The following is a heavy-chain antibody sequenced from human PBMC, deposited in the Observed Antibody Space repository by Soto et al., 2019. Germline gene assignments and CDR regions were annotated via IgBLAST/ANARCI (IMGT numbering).Heavy chain of an antibody. CDR2: MYYTGTT. V-gene: IGHV4-31*03. CDR1: GGSISSGGYY. CDR3: ARCLEGQFDY. J-gene: IGHJ4*02. D-gene: IGHD3-3*01. Sequence: PSETLSLTCSVSGGSISSGGYYWSWIRQHPGKGLEWIGYMYYTGTTYYNPSLKSRVIISEDTSKNQFSLKLSSVSAADTAIYYCARCLEGQFDYWGQGTLVTVSS.